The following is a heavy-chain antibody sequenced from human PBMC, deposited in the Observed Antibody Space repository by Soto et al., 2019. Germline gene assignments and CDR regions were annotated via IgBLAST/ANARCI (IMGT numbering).Heavy chain of an antibody. CDR3: AHLGGWYYFDY. D-gene: IGHD6-19*01. J-gene: IGHJ4*02. V-gene: IGHV1-18*01. CDR2: ISAYNGNT. Sequence: VRQASGQGLEWMGWISAYNGNTNYAQQLQGRVTMTTDTSTSTAYMEMRGLRSDDTAVYYSAHLGGWYYFDYWGQGTLVTVAS.